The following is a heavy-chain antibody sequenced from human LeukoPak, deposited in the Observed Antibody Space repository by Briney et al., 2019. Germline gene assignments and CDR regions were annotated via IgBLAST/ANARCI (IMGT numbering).Heavy chain of an antibody. CDR3: ARDAVRGVCYNWLDP. Sequence: AVKVSRMSSGCSFSSYAISLLRQAPAQGLAWVGGVILLYGAGNKEQEVQGRVTITTDKATSTAYMELSSLRSEDTAVYYCARDAVRGVCYNWLDPWGQGTLVTVSS. D-gene: IGHD3-10*01. CDR1: GCSFSSYA. V-gene: IGHV1-69*05. J-gene: IGHJ5*02. CDR2: VILLYGAG.